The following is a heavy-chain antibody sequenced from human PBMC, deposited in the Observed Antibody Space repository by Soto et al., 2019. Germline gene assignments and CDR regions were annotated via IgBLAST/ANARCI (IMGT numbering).Heavy chain of an antibody. D-gene: IGHD4-17*01. CDR1: EFTFSSYA. Sequence: GGSLRLSCVASEFTFSSYAMSWLRQAPGKGLEWVSGISASGGNTYYADSVKGRLTVSRDNSKNTLYLQMNSLRAEDTAVYYCAKGKFYGEYYFDYWGQGTLVTVSS. J-gene: IGHJ4*02. V-gene: IGHV3-23*01. CDR2: ISASGGNT. CDR3: AKGKFYGEYYFDY.